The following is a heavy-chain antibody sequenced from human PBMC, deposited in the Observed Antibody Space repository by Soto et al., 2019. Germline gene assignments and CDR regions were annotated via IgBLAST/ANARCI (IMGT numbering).Heavy chain of an antibody. CDR2: ISYDGSNK. Sequence: PGGSLRLSCAASGFTFSSYGMHWVRQAPGKGLEWVAVISYDGSNKYYADSVKGRFTISRDNSKNTLYLQMNSLRAEDTAVYYCENGFDYWGQGTLVTVSS. J-gene: IGHJ4*02. CDR1: GFTFSSYG. CDR3: ENGFDY. V-gene: IGHV3-30*18.